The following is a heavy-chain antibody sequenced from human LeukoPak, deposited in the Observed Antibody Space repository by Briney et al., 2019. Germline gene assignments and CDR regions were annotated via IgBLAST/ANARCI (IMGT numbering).Heavy chain of an antibody. Sequence: SETLSLTCTVSGGPISSGGYYWSWIRQHPGKGLEWIGYIYYSGSTYYNPSLKSRVTISVDTSKNQFSLKLSSVTAADTAVYYCASAGAVVNYDFWSGSENWGQGTLVTVSS. CDR1: GGPISSGGYY. CDR2: IYYSGST. J-gene: IGHJ4*02. D-gene: IGHD3-3*01. CDR3: ASAGAVVNYDFWSGSEN. V-gene: IGHV4-31*03.